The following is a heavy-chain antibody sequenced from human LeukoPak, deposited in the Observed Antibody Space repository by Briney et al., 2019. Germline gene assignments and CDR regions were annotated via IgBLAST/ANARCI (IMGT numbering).Heavy chain of an antibody. CDR1: GFTVSSNY. J-gene: IGHJ4*02. CDR3: AKSYGPLPYYFDY. Sequence: GGSLRLSCAASGFTVSSNYMSWVRQAPGKGLEWVSVIYSGGRTDYADSVKGRFTISRDNSKNTLYLQMNSLRAEDTAVYYCAKSYGPLPYYFDYWGQGTLVTVSS. V-gene: IGHV3-66*01. D-gene: IGHD4-17*01. CDR2: IYSGGRT.